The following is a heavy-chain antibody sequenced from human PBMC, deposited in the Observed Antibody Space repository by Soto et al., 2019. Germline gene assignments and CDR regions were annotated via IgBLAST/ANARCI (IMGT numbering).Heavy chain of an antibody. CDR2: ISAYNGNT. V-gene: IGHV1-18*01. J-gene: IGHJ6*02. Sequence: ASVKVSCKASVYTFTSYGISWVRPAPGQGLEWMGWISAYNGNTNYAQKLQGRVTMTTDTSTSTAYMELRSLRSDDTAVYYCARGGNSNYFIHYGMDVWGQGTTVTVSS. D-gene: IGHD4-4*01. CDR3: ARGGNSNYFIHYGMDV. CDR1: VYTFTSYG.